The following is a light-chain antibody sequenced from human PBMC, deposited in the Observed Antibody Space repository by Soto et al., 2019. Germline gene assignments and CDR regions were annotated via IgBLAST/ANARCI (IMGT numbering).Light chain of an antibody. J-gene: IGLJ2*01. CDR2: DVS. Sequence: QSLLTQPASVSGSPGQSITSSCTGTSSDVGGYNYVSWYQQHPGKAPKLMIYDVSNRPSGVSNRFSGSKSGNTASLSISGLQAEDEADYDCSSYTSSSTQVVGGGTKVTVL. CDR1: SSDVGGYNY. CDR3: SSYTSSSTQV. V-gene: IGLV2-14*01.